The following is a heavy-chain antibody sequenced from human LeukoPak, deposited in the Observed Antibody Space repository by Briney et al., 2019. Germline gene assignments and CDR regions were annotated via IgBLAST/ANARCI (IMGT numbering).Heavy chain of an antibody. D-gene: IGHD5-12*01. CDR2: INHSGST. J-gene: IGHJ4*02. V-gene: IGHV4-34*01. CDR3: ARGGYSGYAH. CDR1: GGSFSGYY. Sequence: SETLSLTCAVYGGSFSGYYWSWIRQPPGKGLEWIGEINHSGSTTYNPSLKSRVTISVDTFKNKFSLKLSSVTAADTAVYYCARGGYSGYAHWGQGTLVTVSS.